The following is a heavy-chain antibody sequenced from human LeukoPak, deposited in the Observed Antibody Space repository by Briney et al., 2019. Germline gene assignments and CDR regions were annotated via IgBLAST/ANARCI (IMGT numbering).Heavy chain of an antibody. D-gene: IGHD1-1*01. CDR1: GFTFESCT. CDR2: VTYGGNNK. CDR3: ARDRSGPGYHFDY. J-gene: IGHJ4*02. Sequence: HAGTSLRLSCAASGFTFESCTIHWVRQAPGKGLEWVALVTYGGNNKYYIDSVKGRFTISRDNSKNTLYLQMNSLRPEDTAVYYCARDRSGPGYHFDYWGQGTLVTVSS. V-gene: IGHV3-30-3*01.